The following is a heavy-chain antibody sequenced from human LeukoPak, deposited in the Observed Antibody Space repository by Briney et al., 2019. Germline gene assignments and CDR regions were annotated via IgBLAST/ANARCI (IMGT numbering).Heavy chain of an antibody. Sequence: SETLSLTCTVSGGSISSYYWSWIRQPPGEGLEWIGYIYYSGSTNYNPSLKSRVTISVDTSKNQFSLKLSSVTAADTAVYYCARAAYCGGDCYSGIFDIWGQGTMVTVSS. CDR1: GGSISSYY. V-gene: IGHV4-59*01. J-gene: IGHJ3*02. CDR2: IYYSGST. CDR3: ARAAYCGGDCYSGIFDI. D-gene: IGHD2-21*02.